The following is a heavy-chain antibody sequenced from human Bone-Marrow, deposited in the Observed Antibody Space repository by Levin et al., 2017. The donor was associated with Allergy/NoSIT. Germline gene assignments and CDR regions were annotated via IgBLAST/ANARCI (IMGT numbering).Heavy chain of an antibody. CDR2: ISYDGSNK. J-gene: IGHJ6*02. CDR1: GFTFSSYA. Sequence: GGSLRLSCAASGFTFSSYAMHWVRQAPGKGLEWVAVISYDGSNKYYADSVKGRFTISRDNSKNTLYLQMNSLRAEDTAVYYCASIYYYDSSGYYYVWNYYYGMDVWGQGTTVTVSS. V-gene: IGHV3-30-3*01. D-gene: IGHD3-22*01. CDR3: ASIYYYDSSGYYYVWNYYYGMDV.